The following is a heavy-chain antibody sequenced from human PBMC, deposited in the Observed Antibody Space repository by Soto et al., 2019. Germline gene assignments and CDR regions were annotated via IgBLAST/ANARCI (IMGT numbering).Heavy chain of an antibody. J-gene: IGHJ6*02. CDR3: AKDLRLWSKDYYYYGRDV. D-gene: IGHD5-18*01. CDR2: ISYDGSKE. Sequence: QVQLVESGGGVVQPGRSLRLSCAASGFTFSSYGMHWVRQAPGKGLEWVAVISYDGSKEFYADSVKGRFTISRDNSKNTLYLQMNSLRAEDTAVYYCAKDLRLWSKDYYYYGRDVWGQGTTVPVSS. CDR1: GFTFSSYG. V-gene: IGHV3-30*18.